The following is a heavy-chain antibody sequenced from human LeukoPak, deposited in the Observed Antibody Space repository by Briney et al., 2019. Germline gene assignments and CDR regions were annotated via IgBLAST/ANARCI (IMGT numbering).Heavy chain of an antibody. CDR2: TYYSGST. CDR3: ASAYGGKGANLDY. Sequence: PSQTLSLTCTVSGGSISSGGYYWSWIRQHPGKGLEWIGYTYYSGSTYYNPSLKSRVTISVDTSKNQFSLKLSSVTAADTAVHYCASAYGGKGANLDYWGQGTLVTVSS. D-gene: IGHD4-23*01. J-gene: IGHJ4*02. V-gene: IGHV4-31*03. CDR1: GGSISSGGYY.